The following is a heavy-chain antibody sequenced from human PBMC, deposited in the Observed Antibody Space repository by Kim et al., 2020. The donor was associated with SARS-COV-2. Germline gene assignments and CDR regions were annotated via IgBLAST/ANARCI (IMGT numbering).Heavy chain of an antibody. CDR3: ARGGRWGITGINY. J-gene: IGHJ4*02. V-gene: IGHV4-34*01. Sequence: SETLSLTCAVYGGSFSGYYWSWIRQPPGKGLEWIGEINHSGSTNYNPSLKSRVTISVDTSKNQFSLKLSSVTAADTAVYYCARGGRWGITGINYWGQGTLVTGSS. D-gene: IGHD1-20*01. CDR1: GGSFSGYY. CDR2: INHSGST.